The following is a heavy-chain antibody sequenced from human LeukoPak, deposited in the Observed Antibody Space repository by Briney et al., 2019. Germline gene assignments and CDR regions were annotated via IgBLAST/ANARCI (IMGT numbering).Heavy chain of an antibody. CDR3: ARDLSIGLQGIAGLALQYYFDY. CDR1: GYTFTSYY. CDR2: INPSGGST. D-gene: IGHD6-13*01. V-gene: IGHV1-46*01. Sequence: ASVKVSCKASGYTFTSYYMHWVRQAPGQGLEWMGIINPSGGSTSYAQKFQGRVTMTRDTSTSTVYMELSSLRSEDTAVYDCARDLSIGLQGIAGLALQYYFDYWGQGTLVTVSS. J-gene: IGHJ4*02.